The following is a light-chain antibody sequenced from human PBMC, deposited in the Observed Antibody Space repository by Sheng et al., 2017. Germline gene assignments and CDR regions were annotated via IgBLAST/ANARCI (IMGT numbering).Light chain of an antibody. CDR3: SSYTSSSIL. Sequence: QSALTQPASVSESPGQSITISCTGTSSDVGTYDLVSWYQHHPGKAPKLLIYEVNKRPSGISNRFSGSKSGYTASLTISGLQAEDEADYYCSSYTSSSILFGGGTKLTVL. J-gene: IGLJ3*02. CDR1: SSDVGTYDL. CDR2: EVN. V-gene: IGLV2-14*02.